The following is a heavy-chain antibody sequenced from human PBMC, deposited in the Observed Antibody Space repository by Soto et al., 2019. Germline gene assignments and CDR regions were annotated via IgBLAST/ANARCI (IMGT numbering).Heavy chain of an antibody. D-gene: IGHD6-13*01. Sequence: ASVKVSCKASGYTFTDYDMNWVRQAPGQGLEWMGWISPYNGNTNYAQKVQDRVTMTTDTSTATAHLELRSLRSDDTGIYYCARVPPYSGTWYFDLWGRGTMVTVYS. J-gene: IGHJ2*01. CDR2: ISPYNGNT. V-gene: IGHV1-18*01. CDR1: GYTFTDYD. CDR3: ARVPPYSGTWYFDL.